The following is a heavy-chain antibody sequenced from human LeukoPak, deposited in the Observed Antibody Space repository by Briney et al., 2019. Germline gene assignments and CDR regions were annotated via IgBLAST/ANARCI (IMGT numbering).Heavy chain of an antibody. CDR1: GFTVSSNY. Sequence: GGSLRLSCAASGFTVSSNYMSWVRQAPGKGLEWVSVIYSGGSTYYADSVKGRFTIYRDNSKNTLYLQMNSLRAEDTAVYYCAIDSGGKSGRLDAFDIWGQGTMVTVSS. CDR3: AIDSGGKSGRLDAFDI. J-gene: IGHJ3*02. D-gene: IGHD4-23*01. CDR2: IYSGGST. V-gene: IGHV3-53*01.